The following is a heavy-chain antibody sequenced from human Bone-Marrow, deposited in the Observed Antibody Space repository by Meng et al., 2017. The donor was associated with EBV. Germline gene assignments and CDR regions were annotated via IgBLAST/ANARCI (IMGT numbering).Heavy chain of an antibody. D-gene: IGHD1-14*01. Sequence: VQLVVSGGALVQPGGSLRLSWAASGFPFSRYWMHWVRQAPGQGLMWVSRLNEDGGVTDYADSVKGRFTISRDNARNTLYLQMNNLRAEDTATYFCSRDLAGADDYWGQGTLVTVSS. CDR2: LNEDGGVT. CDR1: GFPFSRYW. J-gene: IGHJ4*02. V-gene: IGHV3-74*01. CDR3: SRDLAGADDY.